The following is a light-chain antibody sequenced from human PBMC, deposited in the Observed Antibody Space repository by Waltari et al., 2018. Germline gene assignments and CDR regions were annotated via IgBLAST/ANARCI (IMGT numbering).Light chain of an antibody. CDR1: QSVGRF. Sequence: ELVLTQSPGTLSLSPGERATLACRASQSVGRFLAWYQQKPGQAPRLLIYQASNRATGIPDRFSGSGSRTDFSLTISRLEPEDFAVYYCQNHERLPATFGQGTKVEI. CDR3: QNHERLPAT. V-gene: IGKV3-20*01. CDR2: QAS. J-gene: IGKJ1*01.